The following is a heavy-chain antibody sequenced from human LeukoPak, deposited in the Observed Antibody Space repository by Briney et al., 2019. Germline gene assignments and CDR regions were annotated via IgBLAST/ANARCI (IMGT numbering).Heavy chain of an antibody. J-gene: IGHJ4*02. D-gene: IGHD3-9*01. V-gene: IGHV3-30*01. CDR3: ASLKGY. Sequence: GGSLRLSCAASGFTFSSYAMHWVRQTPGKGLEWVAVISYDGSNKYYADSVKGRFTISRDNSKNTLYLQMNSLRAEDTAVYYCASLKGYWGQGTLVTVSS. CDR1: GFTFSSYA. CDR2: ISYDGSNK.